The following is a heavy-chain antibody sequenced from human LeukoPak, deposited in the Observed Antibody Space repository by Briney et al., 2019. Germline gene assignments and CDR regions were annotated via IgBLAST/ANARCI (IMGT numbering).Heavy chain of an antibody. D-gene: IGHD2-21*01. V-gene: IGHV4-59*08. J-gene: IGHJ4*02. Sequence: SETLSLTCTVSGGSISSDYWSWIRQPPGRGLEGIGFNYYSGRPNYKPSLKSRVTTPVDTSKNQFSLKLTSVTAADTAVYYCVRHVVALGVNAAFDYWGQGILVTVSS. CDR2: NYYSGRP. CDR1: GGSISSDY. CDR3: VRHVVALGVNAAFDY.